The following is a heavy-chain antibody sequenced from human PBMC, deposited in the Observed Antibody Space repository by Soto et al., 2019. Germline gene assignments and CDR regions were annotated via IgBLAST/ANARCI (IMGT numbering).Heavy chain of an antibody. CDR2: IYHSGST. CDR1: VGSIISGGYS. CDR3: ARGGSSSSYLDYYYYGMDV. D-gene: IGHD6-6*01. Sequence: SETLSLTCAVSVGSIISGGYSWSWIRQPPGKGLEWIGYIYHSGSTYYNPSLKSRVTISVDRSKNQFSLKLSSVTAADTAVYYCARGGSSSSYLDYYYYGMDVWGQGTTVTVSS. V-gene: IGHV4-30-2*01. J-gene: IGHJ6*02.